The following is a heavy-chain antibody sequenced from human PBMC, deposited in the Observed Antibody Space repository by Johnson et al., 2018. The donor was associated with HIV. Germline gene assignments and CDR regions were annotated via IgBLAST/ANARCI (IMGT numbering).Heavy chain of an antibody. CDR2: ISTGGGNI. CDR3: ARDMFSKGNDVWTMQGAVDI. D-gene: IGHD3-3*01. Sequence: VQLVESGGDLVQPGGSLRLSCAASQFKVSDYGMNWVRQAPGKGLEWVAYISTGGGNIYIADSVKGRFTISRDNAKNSLSLQMNRLRAEDTALYYCARDMFSKGNDVWTMQGAVDIWGQGTLVSVSS. J-gene: IGHJ3*02. V-gene: IGHV3-48*01. CDR1: QFKVSDYG.